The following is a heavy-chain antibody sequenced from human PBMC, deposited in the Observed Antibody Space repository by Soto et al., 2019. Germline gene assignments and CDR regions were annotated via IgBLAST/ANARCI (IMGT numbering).Heavy chain of an antibody. CDR2: IYYSGSP. D-gene: IGHD3-10*01. CDR1: GDSISSGGYY. Sequence: QVQLQESGPGLVKPSQTLSLTCTVSGDSISSGGYYWNWIRQHPGKGLEWIGNIYYSGSPYYNPSLKSRVTISVDPSKNQFPLKVTSVTAADTAGYYWAGASGNSYSYFDYWGQGSLVIVSS. J-gene: IGHJ4*02. V-gene: IGHV4-31*03. CDR3: AGASGNSYSYFDY.